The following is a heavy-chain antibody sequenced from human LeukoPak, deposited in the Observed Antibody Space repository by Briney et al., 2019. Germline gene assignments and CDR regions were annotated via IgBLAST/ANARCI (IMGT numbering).Heavy chain of an antibody. CDR3: AIPFTNSSDY. CDR1: GGSISSSSYY. V-gene: IGHV4-39*01. J-gene: IGHJ4*02. Sequence: KPSETLSLTCTVSGGSISSSSYYWGWIRQPPGKGLEWIGSIYYSGSTYYNPSLKSRVTISVDTSKNQFSLKLSSVTAADTAVYYCAIPFTNSSDYWGQGTLVTVSS. CDR2: IYYSGST. D-gene: IGHD2-2*01.